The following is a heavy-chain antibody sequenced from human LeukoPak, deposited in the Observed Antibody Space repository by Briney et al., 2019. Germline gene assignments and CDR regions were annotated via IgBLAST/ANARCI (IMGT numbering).Heavy chain of an antibody. Sequence: GGSLRLSCAASGFTFRNNWMTWVRQAPGKGLEWVAHIKEDGSAQNYIDSVKGRFTISRDNAKNSLFLQMNSVRAEDTAVYYCAKISGARRIAVARSRIDYWGQGTLVTVSS. J-gene: IGHJ4*02. D-gene: IGHD6-19*01. V-gene: IGHV3-7*03. CDR2: IKEDGSAQ. CDR1: GFTFRNNW. CDR3: AKISGARRIAVARSRIDY.